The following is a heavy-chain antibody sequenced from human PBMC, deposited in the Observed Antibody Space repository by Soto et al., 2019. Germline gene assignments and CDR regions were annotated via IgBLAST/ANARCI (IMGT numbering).Heavy chain of an antibody. CDR2: ISGSGGST. Sequence: AGGSLRLSCAASGFTFSSYAMSWVRQAPGKGLEWVSAISGSGGSTYYADSVKGRFTISRDNSKNTLYLQMNSLRAEDTAVYYCAKDVRGGLLSFPRYSGSYRNRRPFDYWGQGTLVTVSS. CDR3: AKDVRGGLLSFPRYSGSYRNRRPFDY. V-gene: IGHV3-23*01. J-gene: IGHJ4*02. CDR1: GFTFSSYA. D-gene: IGHD1-26*01.